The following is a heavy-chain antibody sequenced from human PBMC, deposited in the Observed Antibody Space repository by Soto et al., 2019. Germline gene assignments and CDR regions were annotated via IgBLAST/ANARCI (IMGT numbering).Heavy chain of an antibody. Sequence: PGESLKISCKGSGYSFAGYWIGWVRQMPGKGLDWMGVIYPGDSDTRYSPSFHGPVTISADKSISTAYLQWSSLKASDTAMYFCARLPGVRGVFDGFNVWSQGTMVTVSS. V-gene: IGHV5-51*01. J-gene: IGHJ3*01. CDR2: IYPGDSDT. CDR3: ARLPGVRGVFDGFNV. CDR1: GYSFAGYW. D-gene: IGHD3-10*01.